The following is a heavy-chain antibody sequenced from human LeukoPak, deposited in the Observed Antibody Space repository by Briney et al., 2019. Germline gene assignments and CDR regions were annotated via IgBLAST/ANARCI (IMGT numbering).Heavy chain of an antibody. CDR3: ARVGRGSGCSRYYYYYYMDV. CDR1: GGSISSGGYY. D-gene: IGHD3-3*01. V-gene: IGHV4-31*03. CDR2: IYYSGST. J-gene: IGHJ6*03. Sequence: PSETLSLTCTVSGGSISSGGYYWSWIRQHPGKGLEWIGYIYYSGSTYYNPSLKSRVTISVDTSKNQFSLKLSSVTAADTAVYYCARVGRGSGCSRYYYYYYMDVWGKGTTVTVSS.